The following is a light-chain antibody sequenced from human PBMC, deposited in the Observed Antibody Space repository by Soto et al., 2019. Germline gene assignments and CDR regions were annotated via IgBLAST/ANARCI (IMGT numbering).Light chain of an antibody. V-gene: IGKV3-20*01. CDR3: RQYGSSPLT. CDR1: QSVSSSY. CDR2: GAS. J-gene: IGKJ4*01. Sequence: EIVLTQSPGTLSLSPGERATLSCRASQSVSSSYLAWYQQKPGQAPRLLIYGASTRAAGIPDRFSGSGSGTDFTLTISRLEPEDLAVYHCRQYGSSPLTFGGGTKVDIK.